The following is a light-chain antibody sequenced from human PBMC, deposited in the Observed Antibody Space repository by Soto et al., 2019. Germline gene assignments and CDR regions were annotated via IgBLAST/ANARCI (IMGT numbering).Light chain of an antibody. Sequence: ETELTQSPGTLFLSPGERATRSCRASQSVGTSLAWYQQKPGQAPRLVLHGESNRATGIPDRFSGSGSGTDFTLTISRLEPEDFAVYYCEQFGRAFGQGAKVEIK. J-gene: IGKJ1*01. CDR3: EQFGRA. CDR2: GES. CDR1: QSVGTS. V-gene: IGKV3-20*01.